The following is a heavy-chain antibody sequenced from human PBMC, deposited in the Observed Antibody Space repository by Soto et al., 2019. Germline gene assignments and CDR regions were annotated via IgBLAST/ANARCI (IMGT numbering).Heavy chain of an antibody. CDR2: INSGKGDT. Sequence: SVKLSCKASGYPFTNHGIHWVRQAPGQGLEWMGWINSGKGDTKYPQRFQGRVTITRDTSASTAYMELSSLRSEDTAVYYCARNILGGTTDYWGQ. D-gene: IGHD1-7*01. CDR3: ARNILGGTTDY. CDR1: GYPFTNHG. V-gene: IGHV1-3*01. J-gene: IGHJ4*02.